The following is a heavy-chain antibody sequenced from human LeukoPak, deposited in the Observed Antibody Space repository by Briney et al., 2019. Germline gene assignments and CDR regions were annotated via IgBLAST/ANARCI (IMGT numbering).Heavy chain of an antibody. CDR2: ISAYDGNT. J-gene: IGHJ5*02. D-gene: IGHD6-13*01. CDR1: GYTFTSYG. Sequence: GASVKVSCKASGYTFTSYGISWVRQAPGQGLEWMGWISAYDGNTNYAQKLQGRVTITADESTSTAYMELSSLRSEDTAVYYCARAAAGRNWFDPWGQGTLVTVSS. V-gene: IGHV1-18*01. CDR3: ARAAAGRNWFDP.